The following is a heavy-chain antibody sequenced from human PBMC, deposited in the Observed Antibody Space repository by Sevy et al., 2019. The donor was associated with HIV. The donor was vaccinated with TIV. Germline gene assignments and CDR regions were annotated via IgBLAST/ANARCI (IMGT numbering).Heavy chain of an antibody. V-gene: IGHV3-48*02. CDR3: VRDVVDADLMGGWFDP. J-gene: IGHJ5*02. CDR2: INGASNVI. D-gene: IGHD2-15*01. CDR1: GFTFSAYS. Sequence: GGCLRLSWEASGFTFSAYSMNWVRQVPGRGLEWLSYINGASNVIYYADSVKGRFTISRDNDKKSVYLQMNNLRDEDMALYYCVRDVVDADLMGGWFDPWGQGIQVTVSS.